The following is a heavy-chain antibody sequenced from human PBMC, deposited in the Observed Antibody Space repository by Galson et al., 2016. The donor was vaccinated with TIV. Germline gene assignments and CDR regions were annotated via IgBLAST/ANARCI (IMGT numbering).Heavy chain of an antibody. J-gene: IGHJ4*02. Sequence: SGGTFSSYAISWVRQAPGQGLEWMGRIIPILNIANYAQEFQGRVTITADESTSTVYMELNSLRSDDTAVYYCARGPAENYWGQGTLVTVSS. V-gene: IGHV1-69*04. CDR1: GGTFSSYA. CDR3: ARGPAENY. CDR2: IIPILNIA.